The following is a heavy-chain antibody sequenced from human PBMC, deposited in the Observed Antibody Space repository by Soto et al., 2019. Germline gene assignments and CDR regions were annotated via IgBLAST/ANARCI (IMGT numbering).Heavy chain of an antibody. CDR1: GGSITSDDYY. D-gene: IGHD6-6*01. V-gene: IGHV4-30-4*01. CDR3: AGGQQLVATLDY. J-gene: IGHJ4*02. CDR2: IYYRGST. Sequence: SETLSLTCTVSGGSITSDDYYWSWILQPPGKGLEWVGYIYYRGSTYYNPSLKSRVAISIDTSKNQFSLNLNSVAAADTAIYYCAGGQQLVATLDYWGQGNLVTVSS.